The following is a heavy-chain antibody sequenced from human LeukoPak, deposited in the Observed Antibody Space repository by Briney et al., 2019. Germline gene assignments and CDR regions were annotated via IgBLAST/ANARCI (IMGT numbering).Heavy chain of an antibody. CDR1: GGTFSSYA. CDR3: ARDLLPMTKAGVVND. D-gene: IGHD3-3*01. Sequence: ASVNVSCKASGGTFSSYAISWVRQAPGQGLEWMGGIIPIFGTANYAQRFQGRVTITADESRSTAYMELSSLTSDDTAVYYCARDLLPMTKAGVVNDWGQGSLVIVSA. J-gene: IGHJ4*02. CDR2: IIPIFGTA. V-gene: IGHV1-69*13.